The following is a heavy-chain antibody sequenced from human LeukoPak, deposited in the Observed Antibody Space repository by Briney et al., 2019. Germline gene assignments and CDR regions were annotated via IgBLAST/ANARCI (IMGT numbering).Heavy chain of an antibody. J-gene: IGHJ4*02. CDR3: ARGPGAMYFDF. V-gene: IGHV4-59*01. Sequence: SETLSLTCAVSGGSTISYYRSWLRQPPGKGLEWIGHIYYSGTTNYNPSLKSRVTISVDRSKNQFSLKLSSVTAADTAVYYCARGPGAMYFDFWGQGTLVTVSS. D-gene: IGHD2-2*01. CDR2: IYYSGTT. CDR1: GGSTISYY.